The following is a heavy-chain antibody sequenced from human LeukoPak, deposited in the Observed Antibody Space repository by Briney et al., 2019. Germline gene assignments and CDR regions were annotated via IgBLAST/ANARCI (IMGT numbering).Heavy chain of an antibody. V-gene: IGHV3-48*03. D-gene: IGHD3-10*01. J-gene: IGHJ4*02. Sequence: GGSLKLSCEAPGFTFRSYEMNWVRKAPGKGLEGVSYISSSGSTIYYADSVKGRFTISRDNAKNSLYLQMNSLRAEDTAVYYCARSSRNPVLWFGELFDYWGQGTLVTVSS. CDR2: ISSSGSTI. CDR1: GFTFRSYE. CDR3: ARSSRNPVLWFGELFDY.